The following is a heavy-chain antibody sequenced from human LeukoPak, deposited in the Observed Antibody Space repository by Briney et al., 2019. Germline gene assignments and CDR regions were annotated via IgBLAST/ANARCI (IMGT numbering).Heavy chain of an antibody. CDR1: GYPFTSYG. CDR2: ISAYNGNT. V-gene: IGHV1-18*01. J-gene: IGHJ4*02. CDR3: AREVGGYYYGSGSYYCFDY. Sequence: GASVKVSCKASGYPFTSYGISWVRQAPGQGLEWMGWISAYNGNTNYAQKLQGRVTMTTDTSTSTAYMELRSLRSDDTAVYYCAREVGGYYYGSGSYYCFDYWGQGTLVTVSS. D-gene: IGHD3-10*01.